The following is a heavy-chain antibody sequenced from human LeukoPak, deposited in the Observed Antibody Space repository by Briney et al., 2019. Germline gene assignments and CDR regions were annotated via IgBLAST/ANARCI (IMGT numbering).Heavy chain of an antibody. J-gene: IGHJ6*02. CDR2: IKQDGSEK. CDR1: GFTFSSYW. Sequence: GGSLRLSCAASGFTFSSYWMSWVGQAPGKGVEGVANIKQDGSEKYYVDSVKGRFTITRENAKNSLYLQMNRLRAEDTAVYYCARRLQWLVLFDGIDVWGQGTTVTVSS. V-gene: IGHV3-7*01. CDR3: ARRLQWLVLFDGIDV. D-gene: IGHD6-19*01.